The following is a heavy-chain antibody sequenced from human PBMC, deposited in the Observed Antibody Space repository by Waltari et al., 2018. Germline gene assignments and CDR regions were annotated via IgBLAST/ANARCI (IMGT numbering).Heavy chain of an antibody. V-gene: IGHV4-30-4*08. CDR1: VGSISSGDYY. D-gene: IGHD6-13*01. CDR2: IYYSGST. J-gene: IGHJ4*02. Sequence: QVQLQESGPGLVKPSQTLSLTCTVSVGSISSGDYYWSWIRQPPGKGLEWIGYIYYSGSTYYNPSLKSRVTISVDTSKNQFSLKLSSVTAADAAVYYCARERLDSSSWYGQFDYWGQGTLVTVSS. CDR3: ARERLDSSSWYGQFDY.